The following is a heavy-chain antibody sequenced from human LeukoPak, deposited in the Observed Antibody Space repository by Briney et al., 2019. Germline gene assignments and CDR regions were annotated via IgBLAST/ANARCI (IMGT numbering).Heavy chain of an antibody. CDR2: XNWNGGNT. J-gene: IGHJ3*02. Sequence: GGSLRLSCAASGFTFDDYGMXXVRQAPGKGLEWVSGXNWNGGNTGYADSVKGRFTISRDNAKNSLYLQMNSLRAEDTALYYCARPIDSSGFPHHAFDIWGQGTMVTVSS. CDR3: ARPIDSSGFPHHAFDI. CDR1: GFTFDDYG. V-gene: IGHV3-20*04. D-gene: IGHD3-22*01.